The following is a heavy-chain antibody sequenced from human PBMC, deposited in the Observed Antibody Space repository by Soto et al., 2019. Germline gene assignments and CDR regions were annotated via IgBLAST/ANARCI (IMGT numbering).Heavy chain of an antibody. J-gene: IGHJ4*02. CDR3: ASQRDYFDY. V-gene: IGHV3-23*01. CDR2: VSDSGGST. CDR1: GCTFSSYA. Sequence: GETLRLTCAASGCTFSSYAMSWVVRDPGRGLEGVSGVSDSGGSTYYADSVKGRFTISRDNSKNTLYLQMNSLRAEDTAVYYCASQRDYFDYWGQGTLVTVSS.